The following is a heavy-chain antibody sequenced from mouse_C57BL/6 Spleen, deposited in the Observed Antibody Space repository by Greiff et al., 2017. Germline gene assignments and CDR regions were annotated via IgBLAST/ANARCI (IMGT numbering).Heavy chain of an antibody. CDR1: GYAFSSYW. Sequence: QVQLQQSGAELVKPGASVKISCKASGYAFSSYWMNWVKQRPGKGLEWIGQIYPGDGDTNYNGKFKGKATLTADKSSSTAYMQHSSLTSEDSAVYFCAREGYDYDGDYWGQGTTLTVSS. D-gene: IGHD2-4*01. CDR2: IYPGDGDT. J-gene: IGHJ2*01. CDR3: AREGYDYDGDY. V-gene: IGHV1-80*01.